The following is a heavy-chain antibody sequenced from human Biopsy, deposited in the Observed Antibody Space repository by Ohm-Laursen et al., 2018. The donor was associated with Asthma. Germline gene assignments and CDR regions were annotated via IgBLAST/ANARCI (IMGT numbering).Heavy chain of an antibody. CDR2: ISVYNGNT. V-gene: IGHV1-18*01. Sequence: SVKVSCNTSGYTFNSAGTTWVRQAPGQGLEWMGWISVYNGNTKVAQKLQDRVTMITDTSTGTAYMELRSLRSDDTAVYFCARAVDYSHYYGIDVWGQGTTVTVS. D-gene: IGHD3-10*01. J-gene: IGHJ6*02. CDR1: GYTFNSAG. CDR3: ARAVDYSHYYGIDV.